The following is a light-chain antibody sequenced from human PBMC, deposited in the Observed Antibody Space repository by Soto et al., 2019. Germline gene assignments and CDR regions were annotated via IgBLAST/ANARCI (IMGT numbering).Light chain of an antibody. Sequence: QPVLTQPPSVSGAPGQRVNISCNGSSSNIGANYDVHWYQQRPGTAPKLLIFGNSNRPSGVPDRFSGSKSGTSASLAITGLQAEDEGDYYCQSYDSTLRARYVFGTGTKLTVL. J-gene: IGLJ1*01. CDR1: SSNIGANYD. CDR3: QSYDSTLRARYV. V-gene: IGLV1-40*01. CDR2: GNS.